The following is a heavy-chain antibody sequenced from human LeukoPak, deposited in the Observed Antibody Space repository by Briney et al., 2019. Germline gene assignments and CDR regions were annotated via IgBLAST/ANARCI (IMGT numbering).Heavy chain of an antibody. J-gene: IGHJ3*02. CDR3: ARDRSLAFDI. CDR1: GGSFSGYY. V-gene: IGHV4-34*01. CDR2: INHSGST. Sequence: SETLSLTCAVYGGSFSGYYWSWIRQPPGKGLEWIGEINHSGSTNYNPSLKSRVAISVDTSKNQFSLKLSSVTAADTAVYYCARDRSLAFDIWGQGTMVTVSS.